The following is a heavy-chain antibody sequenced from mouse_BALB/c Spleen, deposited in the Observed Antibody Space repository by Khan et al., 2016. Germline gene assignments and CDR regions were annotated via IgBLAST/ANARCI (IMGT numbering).Heavy chain of an antibody. J-gene: IGHJ3*02. V-gene: IGHV1-87*01. CDR3: ADALFVK. CDR2: IYPGDGDT. CDR1: GYTSANYW. Sequence: QVQLKQSGAELARPGASVRLSCKASGYTSANYWMQWVKQRPGQGLEWIGTIYPGDGDTRYSQKFKDKATLTADKSSSSAYMHLRSVASEDSAVYYCADALFVKWGQGTLVTVSA.